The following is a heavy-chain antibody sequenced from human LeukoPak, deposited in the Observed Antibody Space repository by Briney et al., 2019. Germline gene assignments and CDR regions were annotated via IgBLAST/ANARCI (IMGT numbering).Heavy chain of an antibody. CDR3: ASSPNFYYYYMDV. V-gene: IGHV4-4*07. CDR1: GGSINNYY. Sequence: SETLSLTCTVSGGSINNYYWSWIRQPAGKGLEWIGRIYSNGITNYNPSLKSRVTMSVDTSKKEFSLKLSSVTAADTAVYYCASSPNFYYYYMDVWGKGTTVTVSS. J-gene: IGHJ6*03. CDR2: IYSNGIT.